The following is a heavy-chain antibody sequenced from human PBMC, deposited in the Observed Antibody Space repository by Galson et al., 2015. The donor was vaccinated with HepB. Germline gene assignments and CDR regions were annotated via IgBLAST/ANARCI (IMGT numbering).Heavy chain of an antibody. V-gene: IGHV1-46*03. Sequence: SVKVSCKASGYTFTTYYIHWVRQAPGQGLEWMGIINPTGGSTTYAQKFQDRVTMTRGTSTGTVYMEVSSLRSEDTAVYYCTRSRNVAVRGAHFDYWGQGTLVTVSS. CDR1: GYTFTTYY. J-gene: IGHJ4*02. D-gene: IGHD6-19*01. CDR2: INPTGGST. CDR3: TRSRNVAVRGAHFDY.